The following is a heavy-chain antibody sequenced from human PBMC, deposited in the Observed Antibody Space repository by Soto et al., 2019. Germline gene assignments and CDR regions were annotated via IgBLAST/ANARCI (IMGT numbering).Heavy chain of an antibody. V-gene: IGHV5-51*01. Sequence: XESLKISRVGSGYSFTSYLTGWVRKMPGRGREWMGLIYPGDSDLRYSPSFQGQVTIAADKSISTAYLQWSSLKASDTAMYYYARLFDSYYGMDVWGQGTTVTVSS. CDR2: IYPGDSDL. CDR3: ARLFDSYYGMDV. CDR1: GYSFTSYL. J-gene: IGHJ6*02.